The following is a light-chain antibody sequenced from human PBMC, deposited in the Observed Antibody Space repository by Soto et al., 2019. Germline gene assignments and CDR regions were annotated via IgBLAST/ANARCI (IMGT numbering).Light chain of an antibody. J-gene: IGKJ1*01. CDR3: QQYENYWT. CDR2: DAS. V-gene: IGKV1-5*01. CDR1: HSISSW. Sequence: DIQMTQSPSTLSATAGDRVTITCRASHSISSWLAWYQHKPGKAPKLLIYDASNLDSGVPSRFSGSGSGTEFSLTVSILQPDDFATYYCQQYENYWTFGHGTRVEIK.